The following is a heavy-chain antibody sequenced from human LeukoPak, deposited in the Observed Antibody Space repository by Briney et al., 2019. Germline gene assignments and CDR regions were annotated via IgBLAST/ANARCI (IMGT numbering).Heavy chain of an antibody. CDR2: ISDSGGRT. D-gene: IGHD3-10*01. CDR1: GFSFSIYP. V-gene: IGHV3-23*01. J-gene: IGHJ4*02. CDR3: AKGDISGSYYRD. Sequence: GGSLRLSCAASGFSFSIYPMSWVRQAPGKGLEWVSAISDSGGRTYYADSVKGRFTISRDNSKNTLFMQMNSLRDEDTAIYYCAKGDISGSYYRDWGQGTLVTVSS.